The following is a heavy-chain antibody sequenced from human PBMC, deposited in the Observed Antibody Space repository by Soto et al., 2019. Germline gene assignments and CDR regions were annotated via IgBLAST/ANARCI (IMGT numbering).Heavy chain of an antibody. CDR2: IHSDGSST. CDR1: GFTFSRFW. D-gene: IGHD1-26*01. CDR3: IRDFGEVGSTAAFDI. J-gene: IGHJ3*02. Sequence: GGSLRLSCAASGFTFSRFWMHWVRQAPGKGLVWVAHIHSDGSSTSYADFVKGRFTISRDNAKNTVYLQMNSLRAEDTAMYYCIRDFGEVGSTAAFDIWGNGTVVTVSS. V-gene: IGHV3-74*01.